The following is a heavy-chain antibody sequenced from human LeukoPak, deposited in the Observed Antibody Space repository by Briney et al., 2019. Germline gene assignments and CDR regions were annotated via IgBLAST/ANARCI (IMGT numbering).Heavy chain of an antibody. CDR1: GFTFSSYW. CDR3: AKEFYGGHHNYMDV. D-gene: IGHD4-23*01. CDR2: INSDGSST. Sequence: GGSLRLSCAASGFTFSSYWMHWVRQAPGKGLVWVSRINSDGSSTSYADSVKGRFTISRDNAKNTLYLQMNSLRAEDTAVYYCAKEFYGGHHNYMDVWGKGTTVTVSS. J-gene: IGHJ6*03. V-gene: IGHV3-74*01.